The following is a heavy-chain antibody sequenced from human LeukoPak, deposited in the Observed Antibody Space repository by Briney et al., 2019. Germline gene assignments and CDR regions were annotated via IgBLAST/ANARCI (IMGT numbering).Heavy chain of an antibody. CDR3: AAVAGYCSGGSCDDY. Sequence: GASVKVSCKASGFTFTSSAVQWVRQARGQRLEWIGWIVVGSGNTNYAQKFQERVTITRDMSTSTAYMELSSLRSEDTAVYYCAAVAGYCSGGSCDDYWGQGTLVTVSS. CDR2: IVVGSGNT. D-gene: IGHD2-15*01. J-gene: IGHJ4*02. CDR1: GFTFTSSA. V-gene: IGHV1-58*01.